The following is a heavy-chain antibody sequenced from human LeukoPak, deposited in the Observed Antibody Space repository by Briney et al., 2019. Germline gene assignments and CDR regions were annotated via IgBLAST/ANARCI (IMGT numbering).Heavy chain of an antibody. J-gene: IGHJ4*02. CDR1: GYTFTSYG. CDR2: ISGYNGVT. V-gene: IGHV1-18*01. Sequence: ASVKHSCKTSGYTFTSYGVSWVRQAPGQGLAWMGWISGYNGVTRYPQTFQDRATMTTDTSASTVYMELKNLTSDDTAVYFCARDFSNFGDFWGQGTLITVSA. D-gene: IGHD3-3*01. CDR3: ARDFSNFGDF.